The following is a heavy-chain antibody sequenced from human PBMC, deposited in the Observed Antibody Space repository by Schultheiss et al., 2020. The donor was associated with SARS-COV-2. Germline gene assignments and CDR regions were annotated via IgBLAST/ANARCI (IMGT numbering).Heavy chain of an antibody. D-gene: IGHD3-9*01. Sequence: SETLSLTCTVSGGSISSYYWSWIRQPPGKGLEWIGRIYTSGSTNYNPSLKSRVTISVDTSKNQFSLKLSSVTAADTAVYYCARGPASYDTTDGYYYYGMDVWGQGTTVTVSS. J-gene: IGHJ6*02. CDR3: ARGPASYDTTDGYYYYGMDV. CDR2: IYTSGST. V-gene: IGHV4-4*07. CDR1: GGSISSYY.